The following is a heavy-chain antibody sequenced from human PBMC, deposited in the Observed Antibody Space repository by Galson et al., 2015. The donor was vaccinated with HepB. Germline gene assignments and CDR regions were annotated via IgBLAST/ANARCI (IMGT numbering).Heavy chain of an antibody. D-gene: IGHD2-2*01. CDR1: GFTFSSYA. V-gene: IGHV3-23*01. Sequence: SLRLSCAASGFTFSSYAMSWVRQAPGKGLEWVSAISGSGGSTYYADSVKGRFTISRDNSKNTLYLQMNSLRAEDTAVYYCANDCSSTSCPGDWGQGTLVTVSS. CDR2: ISGSGGST. J-gene: IGHJ4*02. CDR3: ANDCSSTSCPGD.